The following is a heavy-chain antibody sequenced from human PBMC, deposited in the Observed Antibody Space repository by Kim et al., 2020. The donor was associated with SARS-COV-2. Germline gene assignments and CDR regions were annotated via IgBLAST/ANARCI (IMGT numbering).Heavy chain of an antibody. CDR3: VKGGGSCAGATCPIGS. J-gene: IGHJ4*02. D-gene: IGHD2-8*02. Sequence: SVKGRFTTSRDNSKNTLFLQMNSLRTEDTAVYYCVKGGGSCAGATCPIGSWGQGTLVTVS. V-gene: IGHV3-30*02.